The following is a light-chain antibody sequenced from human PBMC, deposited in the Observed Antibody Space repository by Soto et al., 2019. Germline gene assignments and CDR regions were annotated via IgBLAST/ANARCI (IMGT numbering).Light chain of an antibody. V-gene: IGLV2-14*01. CDR1: SSDVGDYNY. Sequence: QSALTQPASVSGSPGQSITISCTGTSSDVGDYNYVSWYQQHPGKAPKLMIYDVSNRPSGVSNRFSGSKSGNTASLTISGLPAEDEADYYCSSYTSTSTVLYVFGTGTKVTVL. J-gene: IGLJ1*01. CDR2: DVS. CDR3: SSYTSTSTVLYV.